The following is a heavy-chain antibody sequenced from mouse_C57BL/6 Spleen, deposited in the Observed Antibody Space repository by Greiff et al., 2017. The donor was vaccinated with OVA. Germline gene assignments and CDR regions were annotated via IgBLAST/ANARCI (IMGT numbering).Heavy chain of an antibody. D-gene: IGHD1-1*01. V-gene: IGHV1-18*01. CDR3: ARTTTVVYWYFDV. CDR2: INPNNGGT. J-gene: IGHJ1*03. Sequence: EVQLQESGPELVKPGASVKIPCKASGYTFTDYNMDWVKQSHGKSLEWIGDINPNNGGTIYNQKFKGKATLTVDKSSSTAYMELRSLTSEDTAVYYCARTTTVVYWYFDVWGTGTTVTVSS. CDR1: GYTFTDYN.